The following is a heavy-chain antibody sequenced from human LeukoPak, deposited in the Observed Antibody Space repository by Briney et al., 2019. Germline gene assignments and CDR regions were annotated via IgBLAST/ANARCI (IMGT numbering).Heavy chain of an antibody. Sequence: GGSLRLSCAASGFTFSSYGMHCVRHAPGKGRGWVAVISYDGSNKYYADSVKGRFTISRDNSKNTLYLQMNSLRPEDTAVYYCANDRGYYYDSSSPSNRFDYWGQGTLVTVSS. CDR1: GFTFSSYG. CDR2: ISYDGSNK. D-gene: IGHD3-22*01. CDR3: ANDRGYYYDSSSPSNRFDY. J-gene: IGHJ4*02. V-gene: IGHV3-30*18.